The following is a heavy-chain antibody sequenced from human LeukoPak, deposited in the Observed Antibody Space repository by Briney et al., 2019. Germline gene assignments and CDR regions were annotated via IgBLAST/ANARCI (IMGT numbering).Heavy chain of an antibody. V-gene: IGHV3-23*01. J-gene: IGHJ4*02. D-gene: IGHD6-13*01. CDR1: GFTFSSYA. CDR3: AKGAHDLLGFATAGSLFDS. Sequence: GGSLRLSCAASGFTFSSYAMTWVRQAPGERPEWVSAVSGGGGITQYADSVRGRFTVSRDDSKNTLYLQMNSLRPEDTAVYYCAKGAHDLLGFATAGSLFDSWGQGTLVTVSS. CDR2: VSGGGGIT.